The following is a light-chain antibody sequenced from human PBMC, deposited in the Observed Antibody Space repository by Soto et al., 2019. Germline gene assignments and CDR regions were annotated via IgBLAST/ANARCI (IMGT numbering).Light chain of an antibody. CDR2: DAS. Sequence: EIVLTQSPATLSLSPGERATLSCRASQSVSSLLAWYQQKPGQAPRLLIYDASNRATGIPARFSGSGSGTDFTLTISSLQPEDFAPYFCQQSYTTPITFGQGTRLDIK. CDR3: QQSYTTPIT. CDR1: QSVSSL. V-gene: IGKV3-11*01. J-gene: IGKJ5*01.